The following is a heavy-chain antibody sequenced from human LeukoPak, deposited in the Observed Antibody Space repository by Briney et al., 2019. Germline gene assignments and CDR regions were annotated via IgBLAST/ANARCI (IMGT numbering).Heavy chain of an antibody. V-gene: IGHV3-30*02. CDR3: AKNYGDYPSYYYYYYMDV. J-gene: IGHJ6*03. CDR1: GFAFSSYG. Sequence: GGSLRLSCAASGFAFSSYGMDWVRQAPGKGLEWVAFIRYDGSNKYYADSVKGRFTISRDNSKNTLYLQMNSLRAEDTAVYYCAKNYGDYPSYYYYYYMDVWGKGTTVTVSS. D-gene: IGHD4-17*01. CDR2: IRYDGSNK.